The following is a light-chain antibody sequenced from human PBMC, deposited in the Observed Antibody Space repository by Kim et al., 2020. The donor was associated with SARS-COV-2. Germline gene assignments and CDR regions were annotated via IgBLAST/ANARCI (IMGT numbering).Light chain of an antibody. CDR3: QQSYSTPYT. J-gene: IGKJ2*01. Sequence: SAFVGDRVTITCRASQSISNYLNWYQQKPGKAPKLLIYAASSLQSGVPSRFSDIGSGTDFTLTISSLQPEDFATYYCQQSYSTPYTFGQETKLEI. CDR1: QSISNY. V-gene: IGKV1-39*01. CDR2: AAS.